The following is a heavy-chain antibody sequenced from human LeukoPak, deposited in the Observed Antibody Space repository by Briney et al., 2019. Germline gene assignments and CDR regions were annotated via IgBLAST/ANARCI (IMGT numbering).Heavy chain of an antibody. J-gene: IGHJ6*03. D-gene: IGHD3-3*01. CDR3: ARAAELRFLEWLLRPMDV. CDR2: ISGSSSYI. CDR1: GFTISRYS. V-gene: IGHV3-21*01. Sequence: GGSLRLSCAASGFTISRYSMNWVRQSPGKGLEWVSSISGSSSYIYYADSVKGRFTIPRDNSKNTLYLQMNSLRAEDTAVYYCARAAELRFLEWLLRPMDVWGKGTTVTVSS.